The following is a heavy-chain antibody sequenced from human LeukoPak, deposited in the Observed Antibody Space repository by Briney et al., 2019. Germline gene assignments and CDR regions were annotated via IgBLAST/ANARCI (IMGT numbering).Heavy chain of an antibody. CDR1: GYTFSDYG. CDR3: ARESYTSRPHFDY. J-gene: IGHJ4*02. CDR2: INTGSGNT. V-gene: IGHV1-3*04. Sequence: ASVKVSCKTSGYTFSDYGIQWVRQAPGQRLEWMGWINTGSGNTEYSQKLQGRLTITRDTSASTAYMEVSSLRSEDTAVYFCARESYTSRPHFDYWGQGTLVTVSS. D-gene: IGHD6-6*01.